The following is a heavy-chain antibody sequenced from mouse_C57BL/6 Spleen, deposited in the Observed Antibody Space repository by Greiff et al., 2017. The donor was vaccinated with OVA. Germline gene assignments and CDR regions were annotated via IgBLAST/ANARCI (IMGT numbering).Heavy chain of an antibody. CDR2: ISSGGDYI. J-gene: IGHJ4*01. Sequence: EVKLVESGEGLVKPGGSLKLSCAASGFTFSSYAMSWVRQTPEKRLEWVAYISSGGDYIYYADTVKGRFTISRDTATNTLYLQMSSLKSEDTAMYYCTRDVDGYYMDYWGQGTSVTVSS. CDR3: TRDVDGYYMDY. D-gene: IGHD2-3*01. CDR1: GFTFSSYA. V-gene: IGHV5-9-1*02.